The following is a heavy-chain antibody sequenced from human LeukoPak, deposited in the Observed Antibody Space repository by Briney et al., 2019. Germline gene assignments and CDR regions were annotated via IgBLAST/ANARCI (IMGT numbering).Heavy chain of an antibody. J-gene: IGHJ4*02. CDR3: RWFAGSGSYYSDY. D-gene: IGHD3-10*01. CDR1: GYTFTDYY. CDR2: INPNSGGT. Sequence: ASVKVSCKASGYTFTDYYMHWVRQAPGQGLEWMGRINPNSGGTNYAQKFQGRVTMTRDTSISTAYMELSRLRSDDTAVYYCRWFAGSGSYYSDYWGQGTLVTVSS. V-gene: IGHV1-2*06.